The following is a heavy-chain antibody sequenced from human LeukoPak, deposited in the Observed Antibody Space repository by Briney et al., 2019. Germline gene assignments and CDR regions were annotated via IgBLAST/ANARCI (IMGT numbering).Heavy chain of an antibody. CDR3: ARESITYYYYYGMDV. CDR1: GFTFSSYA. D-gene: IGHD3-10*01. J-gene: IGHJ6*02. V-gene: IGHV3-64*01. CDR2: ISSNGGST. Sequence: GALRLSCAASGFTFSSYAMHWVRQAPGKGLEYVSAISSNGGSTYYANSVKGRFTISRDNSKNTLYLQMGSLRAEDMAVYYCARESITYYYYYGMDVWDQGTTVTVSS.